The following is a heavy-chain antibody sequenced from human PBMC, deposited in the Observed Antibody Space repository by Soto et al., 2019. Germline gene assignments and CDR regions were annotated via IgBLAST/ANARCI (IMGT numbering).Heavy chain of an antibody. CDR3: ARSLGELNYYYYGMDV. Sequence: GGSLRLSCAASGFTFSSYAMHWVRQVPGKGLEWVAVISYDGSNKYYADSVKGRFTISRDNSKNTLYLQMNSLRAEDTAVYYCARSLGELNYYYYGMDVWGQGTTVTVSS. J-gene: IGHJ6*02. CDR1: GFTFSSYA. D-gene: IGHD3-10*01. CDR2: ISYDGSNK. V-gene: IGHV3-30-3*01.